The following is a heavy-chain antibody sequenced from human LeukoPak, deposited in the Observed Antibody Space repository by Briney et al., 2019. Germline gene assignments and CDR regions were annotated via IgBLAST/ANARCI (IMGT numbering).Heavy chain of an antibody. V-gene: IGHV4-59*01. D-gene: IGHD2-21*02. J-gene: IGHJ5*02. CDR2: IYYSGST. CDR1: GFTFSSYS. Sequence: GSLRLSCTASGFTFSSYSLNWVRQAPGKGLEWIGYIYYSGSTNYNPSLKSRVTISVDTSKNQFSLKLSSVTAADTAVYYCARGGGDHQNWFDPWGQGTLVTVSS. CDR3: ARGGGDHQNWFDP.